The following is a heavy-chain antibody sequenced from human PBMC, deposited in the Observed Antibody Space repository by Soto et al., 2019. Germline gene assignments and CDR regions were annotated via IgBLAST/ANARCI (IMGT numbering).Heavy chain of an antibody. J-gene: IGHJ3*02. V-gene: IGHV3-23*01. CDR1: GFTFSTYA. Sequence: EAQLLESGGGLVRPGGSLRLSCVASGFTFSTYAMSWVRQAPGKGLERVSALTPSGGETYYADSVKGRFTISIDNSMNALYLQMTSLRIEDTAVYYCAHPRGYGVFDAYDIWGQGTMVTVSS. D-gene: IGHD4-17*01. CDR2: LTPSGGET. CDR3: AHPRGYGVFDAYDI.